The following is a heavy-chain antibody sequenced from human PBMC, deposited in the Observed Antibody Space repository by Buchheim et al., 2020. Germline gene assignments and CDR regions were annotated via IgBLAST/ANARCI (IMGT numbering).Heavy chain of an antibody. Sequence: QVQLQQWGAGLLKPSETLSLTCAVYGGSFSGYYWSWIRQPPGKGLERIGEINHSGSTNYNPSLKSRVTISVDTSKNQFSLKLSSVTAADTAVYYCARDGYYDSSGYYGYWYFDLWGRGTL. D-gene: IGHD3-22*01. J-gene: IGHJ2*01. CDR1: GGSFSGYY. CDR2: INHSGST. V-gene: IGHV4-34*01. CDR3: ARDGYYDSSGYYGYWYFDL.